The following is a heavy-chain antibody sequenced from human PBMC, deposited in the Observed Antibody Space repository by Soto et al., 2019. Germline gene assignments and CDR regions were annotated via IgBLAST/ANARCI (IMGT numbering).Heavy chain of an antibody. D-gene: IGHD4-4*01. V-gene: IGHV4-59*08. CDR1: GGAGSSYC. J-gene: IGHJ4*02. CDR3: ARHSNRNYGLYYFDY. Sequence: PSGTLSLNGTVSGGAGSSYCWRWIRQYPGKGLEWIGYIYYSGSTKYKPSLKSRVTISVDTSKNQFSLKVSSATAADTAVYYCARHSNRNYGLYYFDYWGLGALVTVSS. CDR2: IYYSGST.